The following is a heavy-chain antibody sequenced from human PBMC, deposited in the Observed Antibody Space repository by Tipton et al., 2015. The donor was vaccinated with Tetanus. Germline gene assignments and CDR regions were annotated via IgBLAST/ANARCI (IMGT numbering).Heavy chain of an antibody. J-gene: IGHJ3*01. CDR3: ARLGRNSLGAFDV. CDR2: IQNDGGET. V-gene: IGHV3-7*03. CDR1: GFTFSHYW. Sequence: SLRLSCEGFGFTFSHYWMSWVRQAPGQGLEWVANIQNDGGETYHLESVRGRFTISRDNGKNSVYLQMNSLRPEDTAVYYCARLGRNSLGAFDVWGQGTLVSVSS. D-gene: IGHD7-27*01.